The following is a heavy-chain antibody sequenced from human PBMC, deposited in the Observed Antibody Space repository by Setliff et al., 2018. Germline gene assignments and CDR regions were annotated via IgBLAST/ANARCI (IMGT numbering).Heavy chain of an antibody. Sequence: GGSLRLSCAASGFTFRSYEMNWVRQTPGKGLEWVSYINSGGSKVYYADSVKGRFTISRDNAKNSLYLLMKSVRVDDTAVYYCARSINGYQQRYVIWGQGALVTVSS. D-gene: IGHD5-18*01. CDR3: ARSINGYQQRYVI. CDR2: INSGGSKV. CDR1: GFTFRSYE. J-gene: IGHJ4*02. V-gene: IGHV3-48*03.